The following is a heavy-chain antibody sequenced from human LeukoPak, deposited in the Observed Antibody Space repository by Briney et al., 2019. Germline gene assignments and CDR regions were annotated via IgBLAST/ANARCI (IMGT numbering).Heavy chain of an antibody. CDR2: ISGSGGST. CDR1: GFTFSSYA. CDR3: AKSSRGVTMIVVVSAFDY. J-gene: IGHJ4*02. V-gene: IGHV3-23*01. Sequence: GGSLRLSCAASGFTFSSYAMSWVRQAPGKGLEWVSAISGSGGSTYYADSVKGRFTISRDNSKNTLYLQMNSLRAEDTAVYYCAKSSRGVTMIVVVSAFDYWGQGTLVTVSS. D-gene: IGHD3-22*01.